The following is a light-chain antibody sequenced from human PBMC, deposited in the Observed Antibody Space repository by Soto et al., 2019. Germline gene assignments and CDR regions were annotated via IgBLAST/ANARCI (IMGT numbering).Light chain of an antibody. V-gene: IGLV1-51*01. Sequence: QSALTQPPSVSAAPGQKVTISCSGSSSNIGNNYVSWYQQLPGTAPKLLIYANNSRPSGVPDRFSASRSGTSASLAIAGLQADDEADYYCQSYDSSLSAWVFGGGTKLTVL. CDR1: SSNIGNNY. CDR2: ANN. CDR3: QSYDSSLSAWV. J-gene: IGLJ3*02.